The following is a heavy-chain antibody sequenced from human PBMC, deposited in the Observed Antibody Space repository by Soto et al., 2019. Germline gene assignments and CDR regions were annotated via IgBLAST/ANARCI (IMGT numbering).Heavy chain of an antibody. V-gene: IGHV1-69*02. J-gene: IGHJ4*02. Sequence: QVQLVQSGAEVKKPGSSVKVSCKASGGTFSSYTISWVRQAPGQGLEWMGRIIPILGIANYAQKFQGRVTITADKSTSTAYMELSSLRSEDTAVYYCARGVAVAGAYYFDYWGQGTLVTGSS. CDR3: ARGVAVAGAYYFDY. CDR1: GGTFSSYT. D-gene: IGHD6-19*01. CDR2: IIPILGIA.